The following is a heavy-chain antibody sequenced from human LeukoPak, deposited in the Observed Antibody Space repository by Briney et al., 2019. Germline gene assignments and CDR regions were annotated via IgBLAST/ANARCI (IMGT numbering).Heavy chain of an antibody. CDR3: AREGTAGTNLNWFDP. CDR1: GGAISSYY. Sequence: PSETLSLTCTVSGGAISSYYWSWIRQPPGKGLEWIGYISYSGSTNFNPSLKSRVTISVDTSKNQFSLKLSSVTAADTAVYYCAREGTAGTNLNWFDPWGQGTLVTVSS. D-gene: IGHD1-1*01. CDR2: ISYSGST. V-gene: IGHV4-59*01. J-gene: IGHJ5*02.